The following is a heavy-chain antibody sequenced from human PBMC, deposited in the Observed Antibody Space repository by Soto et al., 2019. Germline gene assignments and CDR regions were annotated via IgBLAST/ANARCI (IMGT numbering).Heavy chain of an antibody. Sequence: PGGSLRLSCAASGFTFSSYAMSWVRQAPGKGLEWVSAISGSGGSTYYADSVKGRFTISRDNSKNTLYLQMNSLRAEDTAVYYCAKDGVVPAAYYYYYGMDVWGQGTTVTVS. J-gene: IGHJ6*02. CDR2: ISGSGGST. CDR1: GFTFSSYA. D-gene: IGHD2-2*01. V-gene: IGHV3-23*01. CDR3: AKDGVVPAAYYYYYGMDV.